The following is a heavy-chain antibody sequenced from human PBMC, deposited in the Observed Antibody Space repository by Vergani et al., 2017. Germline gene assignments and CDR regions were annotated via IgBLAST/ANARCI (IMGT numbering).Heavy chain of an antibody. CDR1: GFTVSSNY. CDR2: IYSGGST. D-gene: IGHD3-16*01. V-gene: IGHV3-66*01. Sequence: EVQLVESGGGLVQPGGSLRLSCAASGFTVSSNYMSWVRQAPGKGLEWVSVIYSGGSTYYADSVKGRFTISRDNSKNTLYLQMNSLRAEDTAVYYCARDTLGGTYYYYDGMDVWGQGTTVTVSS. CDR3: ARDTLGGTYYYYDGMDV. J-gene: IGHJ6*02.